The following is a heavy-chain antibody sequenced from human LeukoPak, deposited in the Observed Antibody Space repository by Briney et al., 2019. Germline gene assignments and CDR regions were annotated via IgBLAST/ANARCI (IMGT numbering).Heavy chain of an antibody. D-gene: IGHD6-19*01. V-gene: IGHV4-59*08. Sequence: PSETLSLTCTVSGGSLSSYYWSWIRQPPGKGLEWIGYIYYSGSTNYNPSLKSRVTISVDTSKNQFSLKLSSVTAADTAVYYCASHETRIAVAGTWGQGTLVTASS. CDR1: GGSLSSYY. CDR3: ASHETRIAVAGT. CDR2: IYYSGST. J-gene: IGHJ4*02.